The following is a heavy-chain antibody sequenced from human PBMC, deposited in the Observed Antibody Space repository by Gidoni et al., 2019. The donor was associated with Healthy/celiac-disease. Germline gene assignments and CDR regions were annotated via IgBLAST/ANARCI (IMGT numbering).Heavy chain of an antibody. J-gene: IGHJ6*02. V-gene: IGHV3-73*02. Sequence: EVQLVESGGGLVQPGGSLKLSCAASGFTFSGSAMHWGRQASGNGLEWVGRIRSKANSYATAYAASVKGRFTISRDDSKNTAYLQMNSLKTEDTAVYYCTRESSSSSVYGMDVWGQGTTVTVSS. CDR3: TRESSSSSVYGMDV. CDR1: GFTFSGSA. CDR2: IRSKANSYAT. D-gene: IGHD6-6*01.